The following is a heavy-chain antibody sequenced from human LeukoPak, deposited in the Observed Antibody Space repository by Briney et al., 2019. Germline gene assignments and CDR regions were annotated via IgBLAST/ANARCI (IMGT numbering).Heavy chain of an antibody. V-gene: IGHV4-4*07. CDR3: ARAGVWGSLWGYYYYMDV. D-gene: IGHD3-16*01. Sequence: SETLSLTCTVSAGSISSYYWSWIRQPAGKGLEWIGRIYTSGSTNYNPSLKSRVTMSVDTSKNQFSLKLSSVTAADTAVYYCARAGVWGSLWGYYYYMDVWGKGTTVTVSS. J-gene: IGHJ6*03. CDR1: AGSISSYY. CDR2: IYTSGST.